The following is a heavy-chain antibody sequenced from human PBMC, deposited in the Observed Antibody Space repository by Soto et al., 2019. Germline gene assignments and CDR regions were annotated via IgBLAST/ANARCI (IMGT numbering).Heavy chain of an antibody. D-gene: IGHD2-2*01. CDR2: INAGNGNT. V-gene: IGHV1-3*01. CDR1: GYTFTNYA. Sequence: QVQLVQSGAEVEKPGASVKVSCKASGYTFTNYAVHWVRQAPGQRLEWMGWINAGNGNTRYSKKFKGRVSITRDTSARTAYMERSSLTSEARATYFCARWHLAVVPFASWHYYMYVWGKGTRVNVSS. CDR3: ARWHLAVVPFASWHYYMYV. J-gene: IGHJ6*03.